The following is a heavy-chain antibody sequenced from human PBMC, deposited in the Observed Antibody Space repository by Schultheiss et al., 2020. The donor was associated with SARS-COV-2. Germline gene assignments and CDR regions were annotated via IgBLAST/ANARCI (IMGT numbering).Heavy chain of an antibody. D-gene: IGHD3-3*01. CDR3: ARDSRYYDFWSGRGYYGMTS. V-gene: IGHV4-61*02. CDR1: GGSISSGSYY. CDR2: IYTSGST. Sequence: SETLSLTCTVSGGSISSGSYYWSWIRQPAGKGLEWIGRIYTSGSTNYNPSLKSRVTISVDTSKNQFSLKLSSVTAADTAVYYCARDSRYYDFWSGRGYYGMTSGAKGPRSPAP. J-gene: IGHJ6*02.